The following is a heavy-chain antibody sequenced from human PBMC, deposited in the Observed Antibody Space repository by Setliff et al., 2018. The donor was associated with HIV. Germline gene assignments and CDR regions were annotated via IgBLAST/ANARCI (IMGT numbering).Heavy chain of an antibody. J-gene: IGHJ4*02. CDR2: IYYSGST. D-gene: IGHD3-22*01. Sequence: SETLSLTCTVSDDSMTSNYWSWIRQPPGKGLEWIGYIYYSGSTNYNPSLKSRVTISVDTSKNQFSLKLSSVTAADTAVYYYARGKNYYDSSGYHYWGQGTLVTVSS. V-gene: IGHV4-59*01. CDR3: ARGKNYYDSSGYHY. CDR1: DDSMTSNY.